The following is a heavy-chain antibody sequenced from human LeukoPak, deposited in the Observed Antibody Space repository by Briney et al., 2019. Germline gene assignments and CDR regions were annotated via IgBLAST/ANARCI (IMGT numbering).Heavy chain of an antibody. CDR1: GFTFRSFW. J-gene: IGHJ3*01. V-gene: IGHV3-7*03. D-gene: IGHD4-17*01. Sequence: GGSLRLSCAASGFTFRSFWMSWVRQAPGKQLEWVANIKQNGAEEYYMDSVKGRFTISRDNAKNSLYLQMNSLRAEDTAVYYCARYTAVSSPGAFDFWGQGTMVTVSS. CDR3: ARYTAVSSPGAFDF. CDR2: IKQNGAEE.